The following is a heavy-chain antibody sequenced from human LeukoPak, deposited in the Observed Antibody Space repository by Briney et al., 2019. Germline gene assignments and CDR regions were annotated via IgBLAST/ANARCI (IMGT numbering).Heavy chain of an antibody. CDR1: GGSLNNYF. CDR2: IYYSGTT. CDR3: ARHRGPTTEVTRDFDY. Sequence: SETLSLTCSVSGGSLNNYFWSWIRQPPGKGLEWIGYIYYSGTTNHNPSLKSRVTISVDTSKNQFSLKLSSVSAADTAVYYCARHRGPTTEVTRDFDYWGQGTLVTVSS. J-gene: IGHJ4*02. V-gene: IGHV4-59*01. D-gene: IGHD4-23*01.